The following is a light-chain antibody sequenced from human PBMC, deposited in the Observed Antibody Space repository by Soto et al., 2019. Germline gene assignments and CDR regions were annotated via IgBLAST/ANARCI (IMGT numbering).Light chain of an antibody. CDR2: GAS. CDR3: QQYESSPPSYT. CDR1: QSLTSSY. J-gene: IGKJ2*01. Sequence: EIVLTQSPGTLSLSPGERATLSCRASQSLTSSYLAWYQQKPGQAPRLLIYGASSRATGIPARFSASGSGTDFTLSISRLEPEDFALYYCQQYESSPPSYTFGQGTKLEIK. V-gene: IGKV3-20*01.